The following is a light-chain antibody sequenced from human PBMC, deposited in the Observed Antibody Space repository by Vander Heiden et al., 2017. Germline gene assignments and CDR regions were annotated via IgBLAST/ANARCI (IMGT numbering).Light chain of an antibody. V-gene: IGKV1-5*01. J-gene: IGKJ2*01. Sequence: DVQMTQSPSTLSASVGDRVTITCRASQSISSWLAWYQQKPGKAPKLLIYDASTLQSGVPSSFSGSGSGTEFTLTISSLQPDDLATYYCQQYNSYPYTFGQGTKLEIK. CDR3: QQYNSYPYT. CDR1: QSISSW. CDR2: DAS.